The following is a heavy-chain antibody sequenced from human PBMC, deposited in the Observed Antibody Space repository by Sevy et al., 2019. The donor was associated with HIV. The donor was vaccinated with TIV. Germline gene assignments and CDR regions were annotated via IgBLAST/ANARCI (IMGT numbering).Heavy chain of an antibody. J-gene: IGHJ6*02. V-gene: IGHV3-43D*03. CDR2: FSWDGGST. D-gene: IGHD4-17*01. Sequence: GGSLRLSCAASGFTFDDYAMHWVRQAPGKGLEWVSLFSWDGGSTYYADSVKGRFTVSRDNSKNSLYLQMNSLRAEDTVLYYCAKVMHGDYYYYGMDVWGQGTTVTVSS. CDR1: GFTFDDYA. CDR3: AKVMHGDYYYYGMDV.